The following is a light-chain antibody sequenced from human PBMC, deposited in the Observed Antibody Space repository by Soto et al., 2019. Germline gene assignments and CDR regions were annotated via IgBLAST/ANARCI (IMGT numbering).Light chain of an antibody. V-gene: IGKV3-15*01. Sequence: TQSPDKLSVSXGERPTLSXXXXQTVSSNYLAWCQQRPGQAPRLLIYGASTRATGIPARFSGSGSGTEFTLTISSLQSEDFAVYFCQQYNNWPPITFGQGTRLEIK. CDR2: GAS. CDR1: QTVSSN. J-gene: IGKJ5*01. CDR3: QQYNNWPPIT.